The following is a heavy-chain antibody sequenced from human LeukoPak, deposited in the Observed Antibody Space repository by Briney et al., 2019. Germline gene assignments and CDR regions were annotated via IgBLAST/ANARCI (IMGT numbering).Heavy chain of an antibody. CDR3: ARDQDCSGGRCSSWFDP. CDR2: INPNSGGT. Sequence: GASVKVSCKASGYTFTIYYMHWVRQAPGQGLEWMGWINPNSGGTNYAQKFQGRVTMTRDTSISTAYMELSRLRSDDTAVYYCARDQDCSGGRCSSWFDPWGQGTLVTVSS. CDR1: GYTFTIYY. D-gene: IGHD2-15*01. J-gene: IGHJ5*02. V-gene: IGHV1-2*02.